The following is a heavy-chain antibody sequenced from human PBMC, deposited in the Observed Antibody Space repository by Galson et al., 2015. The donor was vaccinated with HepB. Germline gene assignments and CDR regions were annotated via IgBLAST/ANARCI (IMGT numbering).Heavy chain of an antibody. J-gene: IGHJ4*02. V-gene: IGHV3-21*01. Sequence: SLRLSCAASGFTFSSYSMNWVRQAPGKGLEWVSSISSSSSYIYYADSVKGRFTISRDNAKNSLYLQMNSLRAEDTAVYYCARYCSGGSCYSVNFDYWGQGTLVTVSS. D-gene: IGHD2-15*01. CDR3: ARYCSGGSCYSVNFDY. CDR1: GFTFSSYS. CDR2: ISSSSSYI.